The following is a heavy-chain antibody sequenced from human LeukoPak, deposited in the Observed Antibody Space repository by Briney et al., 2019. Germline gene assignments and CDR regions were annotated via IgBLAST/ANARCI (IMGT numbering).Heavy chain of an antibody. CDR1: GGSISSYY. J-gene: IGHJ3*02. Sequence: PSETLSLTCTVSGGSISSYYWSRIRQPPGKGLEWIGYIYYSGSTNYNPSLKSRVTISVDTSKNQFSLKLSSVTAADTAVYYRARDRGSGYYLDALDIWGQGTMVTVSS. CDR3: ARDRGSGYYLDALDI. V-gene: IGHV4-59*01. D-gene: IGHD3-22*01. CDR2: IYYSGST.